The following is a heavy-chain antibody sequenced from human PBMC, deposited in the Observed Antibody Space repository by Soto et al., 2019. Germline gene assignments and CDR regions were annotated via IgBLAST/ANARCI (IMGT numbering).Heavy chain of an antibody. CDR1: GGSISSSSYY. D-gene: IGHD5-18*01. Sequence: KPSETLSLTCTVSGGSISSSSYYWGWIRQPPGKGLEWIGSIYYSGSTYYNPSLKSRVTISVDTSKNQFSLKLSSVTAADTAVYYCARHDGAVTWNYYYYYGMDVWGQGTTVTVSS. J-gene: IGHJ6*02. CDR3: ARHDGAVTWNYYYYYGMDV. CDR2: IYYSGST. V-gene: IGHV4-39*01.